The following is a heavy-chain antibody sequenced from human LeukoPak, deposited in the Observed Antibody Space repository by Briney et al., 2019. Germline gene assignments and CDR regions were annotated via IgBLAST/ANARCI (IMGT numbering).Heavy chain of an antibody. CDR1: GFTFSSYS. Sequence: TAGGSLRLPCAASGFTFSSYSMSWVRQAPGKGLEWVSSISSSSSYIYYADSVKGRFTISRDNAKNSLYLQMNSLRAEDTAVYYCARDTFDIVVVPAAIDYWGQGTLVTVSS. J-gene: IGHJ4*02. D-gene: IGHD2-2*01. V-gene: IGHV3-21*01. CDR3: ARDTFDIVVVPAAIDY. CDR2: ISSSSSYI.